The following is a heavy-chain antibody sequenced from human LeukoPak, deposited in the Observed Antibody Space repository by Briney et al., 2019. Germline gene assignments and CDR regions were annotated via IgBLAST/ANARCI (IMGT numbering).Heavy chain of an antibody. CDR3: AKDPWWYNTYQGSGFYYYTDV. Sequence: YLSLYCAASGFTFDDYGMHWVRQAPGKGLEGVSGISWDSGKLGYADSVKGRITISRDNAKSSLYMQMNSLRDEDTALYYCAKDPWWYNTYQGSGFYYYTDVWGKGTTVIVS. V-gene: IGHV3-9*01. CDR1: GFTFDDYG. D-gene: IGHD6-19*01. J-gene: IGHJ6*03. CDR2: ISWDSGKL.